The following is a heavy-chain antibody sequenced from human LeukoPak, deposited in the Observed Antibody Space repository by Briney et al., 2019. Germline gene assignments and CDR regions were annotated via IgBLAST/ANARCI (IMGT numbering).Heavy chain of an antibody. Sequence: PSETLSLTCTVSGGSVSSYYWSWIRQPPGKGLEWIGYIYYSGSTNYNPSLKSRVTISVDTPKNQFSLKLSSVTAADTAVYYCARDAGTSDFDYWGQGTLVTVSS. J-gene: IGHJ4*02. CDR3: ARDAGTSDFDY. CDR2: IYYSGST. CDR1: GGSVSSYY. D-gene: IGHD1-1*01. V-gene: IGHV4-59*02.